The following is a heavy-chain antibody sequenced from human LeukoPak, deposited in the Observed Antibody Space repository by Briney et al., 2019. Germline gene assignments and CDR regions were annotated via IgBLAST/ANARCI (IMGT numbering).Heavy chain of an antibody. CDR2: ISYDGSNK. CDR3: ARDRKGALNYGMDV. Sequence: GGSLRLSCAASGFTFSSYAMHWVRQAPGKGLEWVAVISYDGSNKYYADSVKGRFTISRDNSKNTLYLQMNSLRAEGTAVYYCARDRKGALNYGMDVWGQGTTVTVSS. CDR1: GFTFSSYA. J-gene: IGHJ6*02. V-gene: IGHV3-30*04.